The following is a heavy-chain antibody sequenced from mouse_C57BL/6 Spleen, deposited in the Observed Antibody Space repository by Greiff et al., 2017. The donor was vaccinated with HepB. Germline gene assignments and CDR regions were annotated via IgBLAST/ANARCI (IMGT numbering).Heavy chain of an antibody. Sequence: QVQLKQPGAELVKPGASVKMSCKASGYTFTSYWITWVKQRPGQGLEWIGDIYPGSGSTNYNEKFKSKATLTVDTSSSTAYMQLSSLTSEDSAVYYCARYPAYYSNSYFDYWGQGTTLTVSS. CDR1: GYTFTSYW. V-gene: IGHV1-55*01. D-gene: IGHD2-5*01. J-gene: IGHJ2*01. CDR3: ARYPAYYSNSYFDY. CDR2: IYPGSGST.